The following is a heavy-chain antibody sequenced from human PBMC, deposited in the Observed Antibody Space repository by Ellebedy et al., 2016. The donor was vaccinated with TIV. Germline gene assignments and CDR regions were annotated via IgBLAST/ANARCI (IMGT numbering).Heavy chain of an antibody. Sequence: GESLKISCVASGFSFSTYGMHWVRQAPGKGLEWVAFKRFDGRNEYNRDSVKGRFIISRDVSKNTLYLQMNRLRAEDTAMYYCTRETNSPPGAEAGTGFDCWGQGTLVIVSS. CDR3: TRETNSPPGAEAGTGFDC. CDR2: KRFDGRNE. V-gene: IGHV3-30*02. CDR1: GFSFSTYG. D-gene: IGHD6-19*01. J-gene: IGHJ4*02.